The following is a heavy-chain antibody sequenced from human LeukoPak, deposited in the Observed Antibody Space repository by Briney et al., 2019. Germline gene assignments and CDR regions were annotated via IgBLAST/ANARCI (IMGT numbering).Heavy chain of an antibody. D-gene: IGHD4-23*01. CDR1: GFTFSSYW. V-gene: IGHV3-74*01. Sequence: GGSLRLSCAASGFTFSSYWMNWVRQAPGKGLEWVSRIASDGSSTTYADSVKGRFSISRDNAKNTLYLQMNSLRVEDTAVYYCARGRPHGNDYWGQGTLVTVSS. CDR2: IASDGSST. J-gene: IGHJ4*02. CDR3: ARGRPHGNDY.